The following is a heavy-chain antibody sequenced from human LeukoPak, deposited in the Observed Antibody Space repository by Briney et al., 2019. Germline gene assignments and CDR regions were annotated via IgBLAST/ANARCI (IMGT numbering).Heavy chain of an antibody. Sequence: ASVKVSCKASGYTFTSYGISWVRQAPGQGLKWMGWISAYNGNTNYAQKLQGRVTMTTDTSTRTAYMELRSLRSDDTAVYYCARDIVVVVAATNWFDPWGQGTPVIVSS. CDR3: ARDIVVVVAATNWFDP. D-gene: IGHD2-15*01. CDR1: GYTFTSYG. CDR2: ISAYNGNT. V-gene: IGHV1-18*01. J-gene: IGHJ5*02.